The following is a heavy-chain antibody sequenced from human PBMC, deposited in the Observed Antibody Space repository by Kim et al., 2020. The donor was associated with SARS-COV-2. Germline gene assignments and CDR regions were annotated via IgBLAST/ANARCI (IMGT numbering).Heavy chain of an antibody. CDR2: IIGNGDST. CDR1: GFTFSSYA. CDR3: AKDWARGYSVYGSPGSFDT. V-gene: IGHV3-23*01. D-gene: IGHD5-12*01. Sequence: GGSLRLSCAASGFTFSSYAMSWVRQAPGKGLEWVSAIIGNGDSTYYADSVKGRFTISRDNFEDTLYLQMNSLRAEDTAVYYCAKDWARGYSVYGSPGSFDTWGQGTLVTVSS. J-gene: IGHJ4*01.